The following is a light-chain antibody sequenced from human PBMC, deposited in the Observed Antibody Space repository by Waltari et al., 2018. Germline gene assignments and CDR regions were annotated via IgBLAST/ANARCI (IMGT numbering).Light chain of an antibody. J-gene: IGLJ2*01. Sequence: QSALTQPPSASGSPGHSVTMSCTGTSSNAGGYKYVSWYQQRPGKAPKLMIYEVTKRPSGVPDRFSGSKSGNTASLTVSGLQADDEADYYCSSYAGNDNLVFGGGTRLTVL. CDR2: EVT. CDR3: SSYAGNDNLV. CDR1: SSNAGGYKY. V-gene: IGLV2-8*01.